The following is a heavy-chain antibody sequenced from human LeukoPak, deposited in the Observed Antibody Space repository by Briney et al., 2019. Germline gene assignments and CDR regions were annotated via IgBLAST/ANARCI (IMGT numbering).Heavy chain of an antibody. CDR1: GYSISSGYY. Sequence: SETLSLTCAVSGYSISSGYYWGWIRQPPGKGLEWIGTIYHSGGTYYNPSLKSRVTISVDTSKNQFSLKLRSVTTADTAVYYCARRTPVLRSGTSSNWFDSWGQGTLVTVSS. CDR2: IYHSGGT. CDR3: ARRTPVLRSGTSSNWFDS. J-gene: IGHJ5*01. V-gene: IGHV4-38-2*01. D-gene: IGHD2-15*01.